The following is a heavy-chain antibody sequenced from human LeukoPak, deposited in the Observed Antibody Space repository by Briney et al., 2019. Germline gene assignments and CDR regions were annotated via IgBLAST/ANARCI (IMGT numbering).Heavy chain of an antibody. Sequence: MSSETLSLTCSVSGGSISSGGHYWSWIRQHPGKGLEWIGYINYSGSTYYNPSLKSRVTISVDTSQNQFSLKLSSVTAADTAVYYCAREARLGYSYGTNWFDPWGQGTLVTVSS. V-gene: IGHV4-31*03. D-gene: IGHD5-18*01. CDR1: GGSISSGGHY. CDR3: AREARLGYSYGTNWFDP. CDR2: INYSGST. J-gene: IGHJ5*02.